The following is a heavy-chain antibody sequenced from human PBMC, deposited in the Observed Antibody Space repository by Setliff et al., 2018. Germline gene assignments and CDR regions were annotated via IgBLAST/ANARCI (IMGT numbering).Heavy chain of an antibody. CDR2: IPAYTGRA. J-gene: IGHJ3*02. CDR1: GGSIRSGNDL. D-gene: IGHD4-4*01. CDR3: AREVIDPVSSDAFDI. V-gene: IGHV4-30-4*01. Sequence: PSETLSLTCTVSGGSIRSGNDLWSWLRQSPGKVLEWIAYIPAYTGRAYYNPSLQSRAALSADTSKSQFSLRLTSVTAADTAVYYCAREVIDPVSSDAFDIWGQGRMVTVSS.